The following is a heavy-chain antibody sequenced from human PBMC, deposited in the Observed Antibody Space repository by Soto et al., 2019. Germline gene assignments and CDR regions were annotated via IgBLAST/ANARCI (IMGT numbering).Heavy chain of an antibody. CDR3: IGESNRWWATGISYGMDV. CDR1: GFTFSGSA. Sequence: EVQLVESGGGLVQPGGSLILSCAASGFTFSGSALHWVRQASGKGLEWIGRIRSKTYNYATAYASSVKGRCTSSRDDSLTTAYLHVNSLKTDDTAVYYCIGESNRWWATGISYGMDVWGQGTTVTVSS. D-gene: IGHD1-1*01. CDR2: IRSKTYNYAT. V-gene: IGHV3-73*02. J-gene: IGHJ6*02.